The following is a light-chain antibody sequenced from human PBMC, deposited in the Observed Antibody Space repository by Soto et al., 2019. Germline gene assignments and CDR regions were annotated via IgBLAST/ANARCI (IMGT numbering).Light chain of an antibody. CDR2: GAS. CDR1: QSVGTS. J-gene: IGKJ5*01. CDR3: QQYVVGSTLS. V-gene: IGKV3-20*01. Sequence: EIRWTQSPGTLSLCPVDRATVCFRASQSVGTSLSWSQQKPGQAPRLLFYGASNRATAIPDRFSGSGFGTDFTLTITRLEPEDFALYYCQQYVVGSTLSFGRGTRLEIK.